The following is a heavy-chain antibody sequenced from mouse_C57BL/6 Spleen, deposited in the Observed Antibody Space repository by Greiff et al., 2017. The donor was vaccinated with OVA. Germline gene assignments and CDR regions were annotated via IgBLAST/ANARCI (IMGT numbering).Heavy chain of an antibody. CDR1: GYTFTSYW. CDR3: ARGSSGRWWFAY. V-gene: IGHV1-55*01. CDR2: IYPGSGST. D-gene: IGHD3-2*02. J-gene: IGHJ3*01. Sequence: QVQLQQPGAELVKPGASVKMSCKASGYTFTSYWITWVKQRPGQGLEWIGDIYPGSGSTNYNEKFKSKATLTVDTSYSTAYMQLSSLTSEDSAVYYGARGSSGRWWFAYWGQGTLVTVSA.